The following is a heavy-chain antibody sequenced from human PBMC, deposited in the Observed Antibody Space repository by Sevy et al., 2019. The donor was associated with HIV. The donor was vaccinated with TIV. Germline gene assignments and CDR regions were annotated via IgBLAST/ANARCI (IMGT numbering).Heavy chain of an antibody. CDR3: ARDKVDIVLMVSYYGMDV. CDR2: ISSSGSTI. D-gene: IGHD2-8*01. Sequence: GGSLRLSCAASGFTFSDYYMSWIRQAPGKGLEWVSYISSSGSTIYYANSVKGRFTISRDNAKNLLYMQMNSLRAEDTAVYYCARDKVDIVLMVSYYGMDVWGQGPTVTVSS. CDR1: GFTFSDYY. V-gene: IGHV3-11*01. J-gene: IGHJ6*02.